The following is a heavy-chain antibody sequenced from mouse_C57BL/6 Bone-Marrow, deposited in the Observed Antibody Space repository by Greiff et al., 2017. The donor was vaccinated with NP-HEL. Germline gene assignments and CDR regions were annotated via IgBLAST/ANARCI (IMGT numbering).Heavy chain of an antibody. D-gene: IGHD2-4*01. CDR1: GYTFTDYY. V-gene: IGHV1-19*01. CDR3: ARSHYDYDVEYYFDY. J-gene: IGHJ2*01. Sequence: VQLKESGPVLVKPGASVKMSCKASGYTFTDYYMNWVKQSHGKSLEWIGVINPYNGGTSYNQKFKGKATLTVDKSSSTAYMELNSLTSEDSAVYYCARSHYDYDVEYYFDYWGQGTTLTVSS. CDR2: INPYNGGT.